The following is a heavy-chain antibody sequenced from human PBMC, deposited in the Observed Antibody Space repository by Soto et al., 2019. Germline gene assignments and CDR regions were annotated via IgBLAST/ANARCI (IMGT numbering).Heavy chain of an antibody. D-gene: IGHD6-6*01. V-gene: IGHV4-4*07. J-gene: IGHJ4*02. CDR3: ARASRCKSEYECFAWLDF. Sequence: QVLLQESGPGLAKPSETLSLTCTVSGSSISSLYWAWIRQPAGKGLEWIGRIFPSGDSNCNPSLTSRVSMSLDTSKNQFSLTVSSVTAADTAVYYCARASRCKSEYECFAWLDFWGQGIPVTVSS. CDR1: GSSISSLY. CDR2: IFPSGDS.